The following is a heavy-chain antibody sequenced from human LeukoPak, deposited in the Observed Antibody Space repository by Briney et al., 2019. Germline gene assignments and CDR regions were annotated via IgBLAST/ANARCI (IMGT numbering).Heavy chain of an antibody. CDR1: GFTFSSYS. D-gene: IGHD3-22*01. J-gene: IGHJ4*02. CDR2: ISSSSSYI. Sequence: PGGSLRLSCAASGFTFSSYSMNWVRQAPGKGLEWVSSISSSSSYIYYGDSVKGRFTISRDNAKNSLYLQMNSLRAEDTALYYCAKEYEPYYDSSANGTRWFDYWGQGTLVTVSS. V-gene: IGHV3-21*04. CDR3: AKEYEPYYDSSANGTRWFDY.